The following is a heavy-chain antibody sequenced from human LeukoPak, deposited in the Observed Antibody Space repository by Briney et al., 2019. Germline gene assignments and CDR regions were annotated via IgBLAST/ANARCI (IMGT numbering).Heavy chain of an antibody. J-gene: IGHJ4*02. V-gene: IGHV1-69*13. Sequence: ASVKVSCKASGYTFTNYHIAWVRQAPGQGLEWMGGIIPIFGTANYAQKFQGRVTITADESTSTAYMELSSLRSEDTAVYYCARVSSSWYFDYWGQGTLVTVSS. CDR3: ARVSSSWYFDY. CDR2: IIPIFGTA. D-gene: IGHD6-13*01. CDR1: GYTFTNYH.